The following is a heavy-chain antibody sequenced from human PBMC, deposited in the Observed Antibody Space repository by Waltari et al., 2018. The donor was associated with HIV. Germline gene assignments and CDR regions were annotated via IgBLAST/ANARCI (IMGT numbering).Heavy chain of an antibody. CDR3: ARAPVHLRGYFYYGMDV. V-gene: IGHV4-59*01. J-gene: IGHJ6*02. CDR2: VYSSGNI. Sequence: QVQLQESGPGLVKPSETLSLTCNVSGGSMTTNYWSWIRQSPGKGLEWIGYVYSSGNINYHPSLKSRVTIVVDTSKNQFSLKLRSVTAADTAVYYCARAPVHLRGYFYYGMDVWGQWTTVTVSS. D-gene: IGHD3-3*01. CDR1: GGSMTTNY.